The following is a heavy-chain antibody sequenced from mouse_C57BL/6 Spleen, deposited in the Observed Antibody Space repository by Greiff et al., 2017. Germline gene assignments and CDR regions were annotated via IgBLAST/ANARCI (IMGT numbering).Heavy chain of an antibody. Sequence: VQLQQSGAELVRPGASVTLSCKASGYTFTDYEMHWVKQTPVHGLEWIGAIDPETGGTAYNQKFKGKAILTADKSSSTAYMELGVLTSEDSAVYYGIRPTTGDYWGKGTTLPVSS. CDR1: GYTFTDYE. CDR3: IRPTTGDY. V-gene: IGHV1-15*01. CDR2: IDPETGGT. D-gene: IGHD1-1*01. J-gene: IGHJ2*01.